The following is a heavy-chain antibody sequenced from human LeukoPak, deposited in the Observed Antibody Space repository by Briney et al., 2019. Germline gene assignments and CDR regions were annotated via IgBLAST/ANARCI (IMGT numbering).Heavy chain of an antibody. V-gene: IGHV3-23*01. J-gene: IGHJ6*02. D-gene: IGHD3-3*01. Sequence: PGGSLRLSCAASGFTFSSYAMSWVRQAPGTGLEWVSAISGSGGSTYYADSVKGRFTISRDNSKNTLYLQMNSLRAEDTAVYYCAKEGYSTYYDFWSGYYDYYYYGMDVWGQGTTVTVSS. CDR3: AKEGYSTYYDFWSGYYDYYYYGMDV. CDR2: ISGSGGST. CDR1: GFTFSSYA.